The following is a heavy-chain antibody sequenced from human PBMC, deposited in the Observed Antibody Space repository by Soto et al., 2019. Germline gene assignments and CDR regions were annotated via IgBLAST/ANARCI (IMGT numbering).Heavy chain of an antibody. CDR3: ARRYGSFFDI. Sequence: PSETLSLTCTVSGGSVRSGDYYWSWIRQPPGKGLEWIGYIYYSGSTNYNPSLKSRVTISVDTSKNQFSLKLSSVTAADTAVYYCARRYGSFFDIWGQGTMVTVSS. CDR1: GGSVRSGDYY. V-gene: IGHV4-61*08. D-gene: IGHD3-10*01. CDR2: IYYSGST. J-gene: IGHJ3*02.